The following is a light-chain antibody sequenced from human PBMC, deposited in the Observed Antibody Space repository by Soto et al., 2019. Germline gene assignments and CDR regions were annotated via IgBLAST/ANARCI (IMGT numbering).Light chain of an antibody. V-gene: IGLV1-44*01. CDR1: SYNLGSNT. CDR3: AAWDDSRNGPVV. Sequence: QAVLTQPPSASGTPGQRVTISCSGSSYNLGSNTVNWYQQLPGTAPKLLIYSNNQRPSGVPDRFSGSKSGTSASLAISGLQSEDEAYYYCAAWDDSRNGPVVFGGGTKLTVL. CDR2: SNN. J-gene: IGLJ2*01.